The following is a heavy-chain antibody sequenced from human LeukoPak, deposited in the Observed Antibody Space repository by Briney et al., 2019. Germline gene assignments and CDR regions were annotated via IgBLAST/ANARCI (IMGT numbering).Heavy chain of an antibody. CDR1: GGSISSGSYY. Sequence: SETLSLTCTVSGGSISSGSYYWSWIRQPAGKGLEWIGRIYTRGSTNYNPSLKSRVTISVDTSKNQFSLKLSSVTAADTAVYYCARERGYCSGGSCYGFYGYWGQGTLVTVSS. V-gene: IGHV4-61*02. CDR3: ARERGYCSGGSCYGFYGY. CDR2: IYTRGST. D-gene: IGHD2-15*01. J-gene: IGHJ4*02.